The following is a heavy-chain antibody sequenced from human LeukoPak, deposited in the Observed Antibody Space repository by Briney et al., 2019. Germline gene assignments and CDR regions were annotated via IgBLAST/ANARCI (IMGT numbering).Heavy chain of an antibody. CDR1: GFTFSNAW. CDR2: IKSKTDGGTT. V-gene: IGHV3-15*01. J-gene: IGHJ4*02. Sequence: PGGSLRLSCAASGFTFSNAWMSWVRQAPGKGLEWVGRIKSKTDGGTTDYAAPVKGRSTISRDDSKNTLYLQMNSLRAEDTAVYYCAKEARLRTHFDYWGQGTLVTVSS. CDR3: AKEARLRTHFDY. D-gene: IGHD3-3*01.